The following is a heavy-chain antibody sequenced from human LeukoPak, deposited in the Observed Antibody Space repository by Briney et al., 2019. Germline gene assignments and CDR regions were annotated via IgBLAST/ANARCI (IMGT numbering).Heavy chain of an antibody. CDR3: ARDLKYYYDSSGYPTNFDY. CDR1: GGTFSSYA. Sequence: SVKVSCKASGGTFSSYAISWVRQAPGQGLERMGRIIPIFGTANYAQKFQGRVTITADKSTSTAYMELSSLRSEDTAVYYCARDLKYYYDSSGYPTNFDYWGQGTLVTVSS. D-gene: IGHD3-22*01. CDR2: IIPIFGTA. J-gene: IGHJ4*02. V-gene: IGHV1-69*06.